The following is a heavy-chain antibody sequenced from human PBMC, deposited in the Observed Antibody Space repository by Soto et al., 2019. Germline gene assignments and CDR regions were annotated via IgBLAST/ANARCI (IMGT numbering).Heavy chain of an antibody. Sequence: QVQLVQSGAEVKKPGASVKVSCKASGYTFTSYAMHSVRQAPGQRREWMGGINAGNGNTKYSQKFQGRVTITRDTSESTAYMELSSLRSEDTAVYYCARAKVVRYSGSFEGFDYWGQGTLVTVSS. CDR1: GYTFTSYA. V-gene: IGHV1-3*01. D-gene: IGHD1-26*01. CDR2: INAGNGNT. J-gene: IGHJ4*02. CDR3: ARAKVVRYSGSFEGFDY.